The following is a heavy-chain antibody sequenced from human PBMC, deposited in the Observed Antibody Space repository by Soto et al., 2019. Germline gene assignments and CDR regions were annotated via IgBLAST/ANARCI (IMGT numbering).Heavy chain of an antibody. CDR3: ARYDFGIFDY. CDR2: INHTGGT. Sequence: TSETLSLTCAVYGGSVNGYYWNWIRQPPGKGLEWIGEINHTGGTHYNPSLKSRVTMSVDKSKNQFSLKLTSVTAADTAVYFCARYDFGIFDYWGQGTLVTVSS. CDR1: GGSVNGYY. J-gene: IGHJ4*02. D-gene: IGHD4-17*01. V-gene: IGHV4-34*10.